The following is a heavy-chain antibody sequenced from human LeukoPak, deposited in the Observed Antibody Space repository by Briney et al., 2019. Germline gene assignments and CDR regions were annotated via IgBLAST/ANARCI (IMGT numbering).Heavy chain of an antibody. V-gene: IGHV4-30-4*07. D-gene: IGHD6-13*01. J-gene: IGHJ5*02. CDR3: ARVVAAAGNNWFDP. Sequence: SPTLSLTCAVSGDSISSGGYSWSWIRQPPGKGLEWFAYIHDSGSTYNNPSLKTRLSISIDTAKNQFSLRLNPVTGADTAVYYCARVVAAAGNNWFDPWGQGTLVTVSS. CDR2: IHDSGST. CDR1: GDSISSGGYS.